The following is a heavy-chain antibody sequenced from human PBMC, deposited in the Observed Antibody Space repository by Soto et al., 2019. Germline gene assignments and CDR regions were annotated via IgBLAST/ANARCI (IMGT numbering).Heavy chain of an antibody. D-gene: IGHD6-13*01. CDR3: ASGGIAAPLDV. CDR2: INPNSGGT. V-gene: IGHV1-2*02. CDR1: GYTFTGHY. J-gene: IGHJ6*02. Sequence: ASVKVSCKASGYTFTGHYMHWVRQAPGQGLEWIGWINPNSGGTNYAQNMQGMVTMTRDTSISTAYMELSRPGSDDTAVYYSASGGIAAPLDVWGQGTAVTVSS.